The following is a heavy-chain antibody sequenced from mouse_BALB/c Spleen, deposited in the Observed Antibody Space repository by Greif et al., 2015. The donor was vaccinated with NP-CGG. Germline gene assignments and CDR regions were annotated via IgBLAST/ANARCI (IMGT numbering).Heavy chain of an antibody. V-gene: IGHV2-9*02. Sequence: VKVVESGPGLAAPSQSLSITCTVSGFSLTSYGVYWVRQPPGKGLEWLGVIWAGGSTNYNSALMSRLSISKDNSKSQVFLKMNSLQTDDTAMYYCARDGYYAMDYWGQGTSVTVSS. CDR3: ARDGYYAMDY. CDR1: GFSLTSYG. CDR2: IWAGGST. J-gene: IGHJ4*01.